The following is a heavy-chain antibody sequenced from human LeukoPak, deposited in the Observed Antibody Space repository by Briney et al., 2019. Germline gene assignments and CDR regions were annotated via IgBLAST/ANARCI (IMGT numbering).Heavy chain of an antibody. CDR1: GFTFTSSA. J-gene: IGHJ5*02. D-gene: IGHD6-19*01. V-gene: IGHV1-58*02. Sequence: GTSVKVSCKASGFTFTSSAMQWVRQARGQRLEWIGWIVVGSGNTNYAQKFQERVTITRDMSTSTAYMELSRLRSDDTAVYYCAKGRVVAGSKSLTYHWFDPWGQGTLVTVSS. CDR2: IVVGSGNT. CDR3: AKGRVVAGSKSLTYHWFDP.